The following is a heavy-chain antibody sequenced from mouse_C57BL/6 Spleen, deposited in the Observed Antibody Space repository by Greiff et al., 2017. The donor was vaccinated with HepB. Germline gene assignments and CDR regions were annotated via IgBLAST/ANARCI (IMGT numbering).Heavy chain of an antibody. CDR3: ARSHYGSSWFAY. CDR1: GYSITSGYD. CDR2: ISYSGST. V-gene: IGHV3-1*01. J-gene: IGHJ3*01. D-gene: IGHD1-1*01. Sequence: EVKLQESGPGMVKPSQSLSLTCTVTGYSITSGYDWHWIRHFPGNKLEWMGYISYSGSTNYNPSLKSRISITHDTSKNHFFLKLNSVTTEDTATYYCARSHYGSSWFAYWGQGTLVTVSA.